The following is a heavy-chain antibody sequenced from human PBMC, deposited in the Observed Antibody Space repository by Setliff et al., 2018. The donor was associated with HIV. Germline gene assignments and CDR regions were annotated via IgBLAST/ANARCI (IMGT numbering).Heavy chain of an antibody. Sequence: SETLSLTCAVYGGSFSGYYWSWIRQPPGKGLEWIGEINHSGSTNYNPSLKSRVTISVDTSKNQFSLKLSSVTAADTAVYYCARRHGSGSLDAFDIWGQVTMVTVSS. V-gene: IGHV4-34*01. CDR1: GGSFSGYY. D-gene: IGHD3-10*01. CDR2: INHSGST. CDR3: ARRHGSGSLDAFDI. J-gene: IGHJ3*02.